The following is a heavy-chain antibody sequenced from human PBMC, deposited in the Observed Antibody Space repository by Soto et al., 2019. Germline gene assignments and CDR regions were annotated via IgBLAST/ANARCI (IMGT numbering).Heavy chain of an antibody. CDR2: IKPNDGTT. Sequence: QVQLIQSGIEVKKPGASLHVYCKASGYTFSDYQMHWVRQATGQGLEWMGVIKPNDGTTFYAQRFQGRVTMTRDTSTSTVYMDLSRLIFEDTAIYYCVRETGAFEDWGQGTLVTVSS. CDR1: GYTFSDYQ. D-gene: IGHD3-10*01. V-gene: IGHV1-46*01. CDR3: VRETGAFED. J-gene: IGHJ4*02.